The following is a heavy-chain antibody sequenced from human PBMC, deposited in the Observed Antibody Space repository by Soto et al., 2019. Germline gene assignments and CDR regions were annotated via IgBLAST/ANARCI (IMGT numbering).Heavy chain of an antibody. J-gene: IGHJ6*02. V-gene: IGHV1-69*13. CDR2: IIPIFGTA. CDR3: ARRSFGVVMDYYYYGMDV. CDR1: GGTFRSYA. D-gene: IGHD3-3*01. Sequence: SVKVSCKASGGTFRSYAISWVRQAPGQGLEWMGGIIPIFGTANYAQKFQGRVTITADESTSTAYMELSSLRSEDTAVYYCARRSFGVVMDYYYYGMDVWGRGTTVTVSS.